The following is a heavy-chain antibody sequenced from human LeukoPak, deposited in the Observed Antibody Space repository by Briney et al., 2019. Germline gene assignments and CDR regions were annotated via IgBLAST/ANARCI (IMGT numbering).Heavy chain of an antibody. V-gene: IGHV5-51*01. D-gene: IGHD3-10*01. Sequence: GESLKISCQASGYSFTDYWIGWVRQVPGEGLEWMGIIYPGDSDTRYNPSFQGQVTISADKSIRTAYLQWSSLKASDTAMYYCARSDQLRWFVEARRPYYYGMDVWGQGTAVTVSS. CDR3: ARSDQLRWFVEARRPYYYGMDV. CDR2: IYPGDSDT. J-gene: IGHJ6*02. CDR1: GYSFTDYW.